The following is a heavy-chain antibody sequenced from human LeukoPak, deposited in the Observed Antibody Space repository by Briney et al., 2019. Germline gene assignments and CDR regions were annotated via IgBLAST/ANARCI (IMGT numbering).Heavy chain of an antibody. V-gene: IGHV3-66*04. CDR1: GFTVSSNY. D-gene: IGHD3-22*01. CDR3: ARLDLYYYDSSSYFDY. J-gene: IGHJ4*02. CDR2: IYSGGST. Sequence: GGSLRLSCAASGFTVSSNYMSWVRQAPGKGLEWVSVIYSGGSTYYADSVKGRFTISRDNSKNTLYLQMHSLRAEDTAVYYCARLDLYYYDSSSYFDYWGQGTLVTVSS.